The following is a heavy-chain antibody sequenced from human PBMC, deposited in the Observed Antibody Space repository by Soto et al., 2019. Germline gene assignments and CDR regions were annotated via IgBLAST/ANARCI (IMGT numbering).Heavy chain of an antibody. D-gene: IGHD3-10*01. J-gene: IGHJ3*01. CDR1: GFTFSSYA. Sequence: PGGSLRLSCAASGFTFSSYAMSWVRQAPGKGLEWVSAISGSGGSTYYADSVKGRFTISRDNSKNTLYLQMNSLRAEDTAVYYCAKEGAYYYGSGSHTDAFDFWGQGTMVTVSS. CDR3: AKEGAYYYGSGSHTDAFDF. CDR2: ISGSGGST. V-gene: IGHV3-23*01.